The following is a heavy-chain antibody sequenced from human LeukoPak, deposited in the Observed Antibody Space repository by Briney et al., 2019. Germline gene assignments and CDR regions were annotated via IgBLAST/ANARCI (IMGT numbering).Heavy chain of an antibody. CDR2: ISSTSSYI. CDR1: GFTFSSYS. D-gene: IGHD3-10*01. J-gene: IGHJ3*02. CDR3: ARGILWFGEGAFDI. V-gene: IGHV3-21*01. Sequence: GGTLRLSCAASGFTFSSYSMNWVRQAPGKGLEWVSSISSTSSYIYYADSVKGRFTISRDNAKNSLYLQMNSLRAEDTAFYYCARGILWFGEGAFDIWGQGTMVTVSS.